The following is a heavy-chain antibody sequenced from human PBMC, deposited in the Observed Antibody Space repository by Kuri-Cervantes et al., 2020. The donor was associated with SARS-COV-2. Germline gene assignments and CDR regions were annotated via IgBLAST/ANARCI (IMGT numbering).Heavy chain of an antibody. CDR2: IYTSGST. CDR1: GGSISSNDYY. Sequence: SETLSLTCTVSGGSISSNDYYWTWIRQPAGKGLEWIGQIYTSGSTNYNPSLKSRVTMSVDTSKNQFSLKLSSVTAADTAVYYCAREGPIYYYYYYMDVWGKGTTVTVSS. J-gene: IGHJ6*03. V-gene: IGHV4-61*09. CDR3: AREGPIYYYYYYMDV.